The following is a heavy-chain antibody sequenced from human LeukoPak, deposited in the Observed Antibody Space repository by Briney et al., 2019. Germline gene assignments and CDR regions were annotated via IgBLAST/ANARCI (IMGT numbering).Heavy chain of an antibody. V-gene: IGHV3-23*01. CDR3: ARGDAFDI. J-gene: IGHJ3*02. Sequence: GGSLRLSCAASGFTFSNYAMSWVRLAPGKGLEWVSAISGSGGSTYYADSVKGRFTISRVNSKNTLYLQMNSLRAEDTAVYYCARGDAFDIWGQGTMVTVSS. CDR2: ISGSGGST. CDR1: GFTFSNYA.